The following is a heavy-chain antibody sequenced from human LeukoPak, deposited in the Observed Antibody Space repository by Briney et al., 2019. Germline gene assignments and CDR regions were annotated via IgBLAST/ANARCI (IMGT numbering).Heavy chain of an antibody. CDR3: AKDISSGGTYYYFDY. D-gene: IGHD1-26*01. Sequence: GGSLRLSCVVSGLKFSSYSFHWVRQAPGKGLEWVALISPDGINKYYEDSLKGRFTISRDNAKNSLYLQMNSLRAEDTALYYCAKDISSGGTYYYFDYWGQGTLVTVSS. J-gene: IGHJ4*02. CDR2: ISPDGINK. V-gene: IGHV3-30*04. CDR1: GLKFSSYS.